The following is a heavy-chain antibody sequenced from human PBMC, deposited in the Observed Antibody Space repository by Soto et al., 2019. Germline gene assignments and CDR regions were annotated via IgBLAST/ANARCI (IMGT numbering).Heavy chain of an antibody. D-gene: IGHD1-26*01. CDR3: ARREIQGPIDY. J-gene: IGHJ4*02. CDR2: IYYSGTT. V-gene: IGHV4-28*01. Sequence: QVQLQESGPGLVKPSDTLSLTCAVSGYSISSRNWWGWVRQPPGKGLEWIGYIYYSGTTYYNPSLKSRVTMSVDTSKNQFSLKLTSVTAVDTAVYYCARREIQGPIDYWGQGTLVTVSS. CDR1: GYSISSRNW.